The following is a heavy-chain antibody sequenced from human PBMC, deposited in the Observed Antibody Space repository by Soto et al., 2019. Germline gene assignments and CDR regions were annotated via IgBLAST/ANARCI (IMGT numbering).Heavy chain of an antibody. CDR3: ARAVTWGLDV. CDR2: ISRSSTGI. V-gene: IGHV3-48*02. J-gene: IGHJ6*01. CDR1: GFTFSLYS. D-gene: IGHD3-10*01. Sequence: EVQLVESGGGLVQPGGSLRLSCAASGFTFSLYSMSWVRQAPGKGLEWVSYISRSSTGIHYADSVKGRFTISRDDVTNSMHLQMNSQRDGDTAVYYCARAVTWGLDVWGQGTTVSISS.